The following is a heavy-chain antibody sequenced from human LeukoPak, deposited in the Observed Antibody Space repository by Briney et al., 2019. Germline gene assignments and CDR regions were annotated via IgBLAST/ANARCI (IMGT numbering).Heavy chain of an antibody. CDR2: ISSSSRTI. Sequence: GGSLRLACAGSGFTFTSYSMNWVHQAAGKGLEWVSYISSSSRTIYYAESLKGRFTISRDNAKNSLYLQMNSLRAEDTAVYYCARSYYDSSGTNDYWGQGTLVTVSS. V-gene: IGHV3-48*01. CDR1: GFTFTSYS. D-gene: IGHD3-22*01. CDR3: ARSYYDSSGTNDY. J-gene: IGHJ4*02.